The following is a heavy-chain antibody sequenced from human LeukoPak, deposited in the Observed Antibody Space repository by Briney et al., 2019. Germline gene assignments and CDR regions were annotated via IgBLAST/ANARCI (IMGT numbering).Heavy chain of an antibody. Sequence: ASVKVSFKASGYTFSGYYMHWVRQAPGQGLEWMGWINPNSGGTNYAQKFQGRVTMTRDTSISTAYMELSRLRSDDTAVYYCASGYCSSTSCYHWFDPWGQGTLVTVSS. CDR2: INPNSGGT. CDR1: GYTFSGYY. D-gene: IGHD2-2*01. V-gene: IGHV1-2*02. J-gene: IGHJ5*02. CDR3: ASGYCSSTSCYHWFDP.